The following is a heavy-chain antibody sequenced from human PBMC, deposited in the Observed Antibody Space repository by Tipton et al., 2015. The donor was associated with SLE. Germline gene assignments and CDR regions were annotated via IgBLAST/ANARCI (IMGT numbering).Heavy chain of an antibody. J-gene: IGHJ5*02. CDR2: IYTSGST. D-gene: IGHD2-2*01. Sequence: LRLSCTVSGGSISSGSYYWSWIRQSAGKGLEWIGRIYTSGSTNYNPSLKSRVTISVDTSKNQFSLKLSSVTAADTAVYYCARTWVVVPALFDPWGQGSLVTVSS. V-gene: IGHV4-61*02. CDR1: GGSISSGSYY. CDR3: ARTWVVVPALFDP.